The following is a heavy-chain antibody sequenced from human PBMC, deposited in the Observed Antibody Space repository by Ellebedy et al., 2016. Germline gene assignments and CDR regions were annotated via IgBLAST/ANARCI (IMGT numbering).Heavy chain of an antibody. D-gene: IGHD3-10*01. CDR1: GFTFSDYY. CDR3: ARPSYYYGTGVIEY. J-gene: IGHJ4*02. CDR2: ISSRLTT. Sequence: GGSLRLSCSASGFTFSDYYMSWVRQAPGKGLEWVSYISSRLTTYYADSVRGRFTISRDNAKNSLYLQMTGLRDEDTAVYYCARPSYYYGTGVIEYWGQGTLVTVSS. V-gene: IGHV3-69-1*01.